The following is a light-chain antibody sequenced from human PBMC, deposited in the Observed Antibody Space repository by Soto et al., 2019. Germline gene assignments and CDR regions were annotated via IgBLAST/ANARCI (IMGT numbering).Light chain of an antibody. CDR3: QEYSKWPLFT. J-gene: IGKJ3*01. CDR1: QSVSTN. V-gene: IGKV3-15*01. Sequence: EIVVTQSPGILSVSPGDRATLSCRASQSVSTNLAWYQQKPGQAPTLLIYAASTRATGIPDIFTGSRSGTDFTLAISSLQSEDFAVYYCQEYSKWPLFTFGPGTRVDIK. CDR2: AAS.